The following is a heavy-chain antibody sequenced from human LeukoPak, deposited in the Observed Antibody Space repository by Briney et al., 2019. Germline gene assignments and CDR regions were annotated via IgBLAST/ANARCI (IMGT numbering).Heavy chain of an antibody. CDR3: ASRSRDY. D-gene: IGHD6-19*01. CDR2: ISSSGDTI. V-gene: IGHV3-48*03. Sequence: GGSLRLSCAASGFTFRSYEMNWVRQAAGKGLEWISYISSSGDTIYYADSVKGRFTISRDNAKSSLHLQMNGLSVEDTAVYYCASRSRDYWGQGTLVTVSS. J-gene: IGHJ4*02. CDR1: GFTFRSYE.